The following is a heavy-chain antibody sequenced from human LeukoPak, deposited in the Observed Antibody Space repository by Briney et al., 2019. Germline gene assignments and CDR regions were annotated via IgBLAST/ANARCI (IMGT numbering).Heavy chain of an antibody. CDR1: GGSISSSNW. V-gene: IGHV4-4*02. Sequence: PSETLSLTCAVSGGSISSSNWWSWVRQPPGKGLEWIGEIYHSGSTNYNPSLKSRVTISVDTSKNQFSLNLSSVTAADTAVYYCARGGYSYGYTRYYYYMDVWGKGTTVTVSS. CDR2: IYHSGST. D-gene: IGHD5-18*01. J-gene: IGHJ6*03. CDR3: ARGGYSYGYTRYYYYMDV.